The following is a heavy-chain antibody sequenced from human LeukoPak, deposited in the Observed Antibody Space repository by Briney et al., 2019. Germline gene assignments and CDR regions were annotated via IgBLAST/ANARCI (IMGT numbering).Heavy chain of an antibody. Sequence: SETLSLTCTVSGGSISSYYWSWSRQPPGKGLEWIGYIYYSGSTNYNPSLKSRVTISVDTSKNQFSLKLSSVTAADTAVYYCARDGPMTKDAFDIWGQGTMVTVSS. V-gene: IGHV4-59*12. CDR1: GGSISSYY. J-gene: IGHJ3*02. CDR2: IYYSGST. CDR3: ARDGPMTKDAFDI. D-gene: IGHD3-22*01.